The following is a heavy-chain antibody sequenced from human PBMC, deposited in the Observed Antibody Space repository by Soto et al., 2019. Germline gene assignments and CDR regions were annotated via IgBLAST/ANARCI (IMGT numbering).Heavy chain of an antibody. J-gene: IGHJ4*02. CDR1: GGSISSYY. D-gene: IGHD3-22*01. Sequence: NPSETLSLTCTVSGGSISSYYWSWIRQPPGKGLEWIGYIYYSGSTNYNPSLKSRVTISVDTSKNQFSLKLSSVTAADTAVYYCAREQPNYYDSSGYYDYWGQGTLVTVSS. CDR2: IYYSGST. CDR3: AREQPNYYDSSGYYDY. V-gene: IGHV4-59*01.